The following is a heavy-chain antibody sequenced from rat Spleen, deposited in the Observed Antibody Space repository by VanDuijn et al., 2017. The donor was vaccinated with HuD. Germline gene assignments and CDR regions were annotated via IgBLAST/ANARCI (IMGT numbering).Heavy chain of an antibody. CDR2: ISPSGGST. CDR3: ARHTYYGYNLFDY. Sequence: EVQLVESGGGLVQPGRSLKLSCAASGFTFSNYDMAWVRQAPTKGLEWVASISPSGGSTYYRDSVKGRFTVSRDNAKSTLYLQMDSLRSEDTATYYCARHTYYGYNLFDYWGQGVMVTVSS. D-gene: IGHD1-9*01. CDR1: GFTFSNYD. J-gene: IGHJ2*01. V-gene: IGHV5-25*01.